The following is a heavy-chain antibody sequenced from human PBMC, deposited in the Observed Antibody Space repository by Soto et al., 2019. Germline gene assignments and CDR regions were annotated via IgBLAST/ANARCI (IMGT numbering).Heavy chain of an antibody. CDR3: AKDQSVADSFDY. CDR2: ITGSGDST. Sequence: EVPLLESGGGLVQPGGSLRLSCAASGFTFSSYAMSWVRQAPGKGLEWVSAITGSGDSTYYADSVKGRFTISRDNSKNTLYLQMNSLRAEATAVYYCAKDQSVADSFDYWGQGTLVTVSS. J-gene: IGHJ4*02. V-gene: IGHV3-23*01. CDR1: GFTFSSYA. D-gene: IGHD6-19*01.